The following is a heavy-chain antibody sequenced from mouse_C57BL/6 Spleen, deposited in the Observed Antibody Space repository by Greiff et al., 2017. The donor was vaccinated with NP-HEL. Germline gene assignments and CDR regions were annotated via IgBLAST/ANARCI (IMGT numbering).Heavy chain of an antibody. J-gene: IGHJ3*01. CDR3: ARARAPYGSSPAWFAY. CDR2: ISDGGSYT. V-gene: IGHV5-4*03. Sequence: EVNVVESGGGLVKPGGSLKLSCAASGFTFSSYAMSWVRQTPEKRLEWVATISDGGSYTYYPDNVKGRFTISRDNAKNNLYLQMSHLKSEDTAMYYCARARAPYGSSPAWFAYWGQGTLVTVSA. CDR1: GFTFSSYA. D-gene: IGHD1-1*01.